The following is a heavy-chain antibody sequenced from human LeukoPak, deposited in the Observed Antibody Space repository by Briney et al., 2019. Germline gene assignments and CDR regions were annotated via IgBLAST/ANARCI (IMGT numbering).Heavy chain of an antibody. CDR1: RFTFSTYG. J-gene: IGHJ4*02. CDR2: ISYDGINK. Sequence: PGGSLRLSCAASRFTFSTYGMHWVRQAPGKGLELLALISYDGINKYYADSVKGRFTVSRDNSKSTLYLQVNSLRAEDTAVYYCAKEAPWATAMVILIDYWGQGTLVTVSS. V-gene: IGHV3-30*18. CDR3: AKEAPWATAMVILIDY. D-gene: IGHD5-18*01.